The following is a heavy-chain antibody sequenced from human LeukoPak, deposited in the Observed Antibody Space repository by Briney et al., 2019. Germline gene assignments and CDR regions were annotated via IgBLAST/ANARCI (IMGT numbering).Heavy chain of an antibody. CDR1: GFTFSSYS. CDR3: ARGHYGYNWNDGPYYGMDV. D-gene: IGHD1-1*01. Sequence: QAGGSLRLSCAASGFTFSSYSMTWVRQAPGKGLEWVSYISSSSSTIYYADSVKGRFTISRDNAKNSLYLQMNSLRDEDTAVYYCARGHYGYNWNDGPYYGMDVWGQGTTVTVSS. CDR2: ISSSSSTI. J-gene: IGHJ6*02. V-gene: IGHV3-48*02.